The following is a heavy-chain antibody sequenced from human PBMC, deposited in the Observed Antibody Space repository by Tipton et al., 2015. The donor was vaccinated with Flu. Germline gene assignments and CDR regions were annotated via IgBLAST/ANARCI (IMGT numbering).Heavy chain of an antibody. CDR2: IYYSGST. CDR1: GGSISSYY. CDR3: ARGINDWTGPRFDY. Sequence: TLSLTCTVSGGSISSYYWSWIRQPPGKGLEWIGYIYYSGSTNYNPSLKSRVTISVDTSKNQFSLKLSPVTAADTAVYYCARGINDWTGPRFDYWGQGTLVTVSS. J-gene: IGHJ4*02. D-gene: IGHD3/OR15-3a*01. V-gene: IGHV4-59*01.